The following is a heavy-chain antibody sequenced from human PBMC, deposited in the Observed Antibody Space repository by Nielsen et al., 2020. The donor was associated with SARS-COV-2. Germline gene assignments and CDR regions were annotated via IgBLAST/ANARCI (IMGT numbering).Heavy chain of an antibody. D-gene: IGHD3-10*01. CDR1: GFTFDDYA. CDR2: ISWNSGSI. V-gene: IGHV3-9*01. Sequence: SLKISCAASGFTFDDYAMHWVRQAPGKGLEWVSGISWNSGSIGYADSVKGRFTISRDNAKNSLYLQMNSLRAEDTAVYYCAKKPYYYGWFDPWGQGTLVTVSS. CDR3: AKKPYYYGWFDP. J-gene: IGHJ5*02.